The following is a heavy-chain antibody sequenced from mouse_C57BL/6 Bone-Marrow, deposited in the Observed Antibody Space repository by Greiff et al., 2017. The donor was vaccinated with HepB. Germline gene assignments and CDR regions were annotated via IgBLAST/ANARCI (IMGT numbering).Heavy chain of an antibody. Sequence: DVKLVESGGGLVKPGGSLKLSCAASGFTFSSYAMSWVRQTPEKRLEWVATISDGGSYTYYPDNVKGRFTISRDNAKNNLYLQMSHLKSEDTAMYYCARDRRSNFAYWGQGTLVTVSA. J-gene: IGHJ3*01. CDR3: ARDRRSNFAY. V-gene: IGHV5-4*01. CDR2: ISDGGSYT. D-gene: IGHD2-5*01. CDR1: GFTFSSYA.